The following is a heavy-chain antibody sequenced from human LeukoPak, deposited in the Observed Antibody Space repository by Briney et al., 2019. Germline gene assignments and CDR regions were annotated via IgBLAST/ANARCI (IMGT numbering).Heavy chain of an antibody. J-gene: IGHJ5*02. V-gene: IGHV1-8*01. CDR1: GYTFTSYD. Sequence: GASVNLSCKASGYTFTSYDINWVRQATGQGLEWMGWMNPNSGNTGYAQKFQGRVTMTRNTSISTAYMELSSLRSEDAAVYYCARGRYYYDSSGTNLDPWGQGTLVTVSS. CDR2: MNPNSGNT. CDR3: ARGRYYYDSSGTNLDP. D-gene: IGHD3-22*01.